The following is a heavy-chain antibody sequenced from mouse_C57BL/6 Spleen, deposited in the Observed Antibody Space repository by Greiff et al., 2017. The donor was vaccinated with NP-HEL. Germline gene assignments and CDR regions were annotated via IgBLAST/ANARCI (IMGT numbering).Heavy chain of an antibody. CDR1: GFTFSDYY. CDR2: ISNGGGST. D-gene: IGHD2-1*01. V-gene: IGHV5-12*01. J-gene: IGHJ1*03. CDR3: ARQEVYYGNPWYFDV. Sequence: EVKLVESGGGLVQPGGSLKLSCAASGFTFSDYYMYWVRQTPEKRLEWVAYISNGGGSTYYPDTVKGRFTISRDNAKNTLYLQMSRLKSEDTAMYYCARQEVYYGNPWYFDVWGTGTTVTVSS.